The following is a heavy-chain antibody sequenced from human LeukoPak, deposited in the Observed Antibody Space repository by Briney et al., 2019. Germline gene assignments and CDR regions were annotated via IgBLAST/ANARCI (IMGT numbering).Heavy chain of an antibody. J-gene: IGHJ6*02. V-gene: IGHV1-18*01. Sequence: ASVKVSCKASGYTFISYGISWVRQAPGQGLEWMGWISAYNGNTNYAQKLQGRVTMTTDTSTSTAYMELRSLRSDDTAVYYCASPTPTYYDILTPYYYYGMDVWGQGTTVTVSS. CDR2: ISAYNGNT. CDR3: ASPTPTYYDILTPYYYYGMDV. CDR1: GYTFISYG. D-gene: IGHD3-9*01.